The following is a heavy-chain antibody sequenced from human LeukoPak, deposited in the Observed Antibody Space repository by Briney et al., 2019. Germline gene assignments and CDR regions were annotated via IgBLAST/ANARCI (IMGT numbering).Heavy chain of an antibody. CDR2: ISYDGSNK. V-gene: IGHV3-30*18. Sequence: GGSLRLSCAASGFTYSSYGMHWVRQDPGKGLEWVAVISYDGSNKYYADSVKGRFTISRDNSKNTLYLQMNSMRAEDTALYYCAKGDYDSSGYYGGLEYWGQGTLVTVSS. D-gene: IGHD3-22*01. CDR1: GFTYSSYG. J-gene: IGHJ4*02. CDR3: AKGDYDSSGYYGGLEY.